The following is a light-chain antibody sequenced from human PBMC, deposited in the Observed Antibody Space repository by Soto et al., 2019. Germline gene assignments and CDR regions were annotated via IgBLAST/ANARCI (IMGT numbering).Light chain of an antibody. Sequence: DIQMTQSPYSLSAAVGDRVTITCRASQNINTYLNWYQQKPGKAPKLLIFDAASLQSGVPSRFSGSGSRTDFTLTITSLQPEDFATYYCQQTSSVPFTFGPGTKVDIK. CDR3: QQTSSVPFT. J-gene: IGKJ3*01. V-gene: IGKV1-39*01. CDR1: QNINTY. CDR2: DAA.